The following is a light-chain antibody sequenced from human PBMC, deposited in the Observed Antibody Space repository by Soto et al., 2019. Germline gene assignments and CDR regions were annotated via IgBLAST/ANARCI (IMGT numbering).Light chain of an antibody. J-gene: IGLJ2*01. V-gene: IGLV2-18*02. CDR3: SSYTSSSTPLVV. CDR1: SSDVGSYNR. Sequence: QSALTQPPSVSGSPGQSVTISCTGTSSDVGSYNRVSWYQQPPGTAPKLMIYEVSNRPSGVPDRFSGSKSGNTASLTISGRQAEDEADYYCSSYTSSSTPLVVFGGGTKLTVL. CDR2: EVS.